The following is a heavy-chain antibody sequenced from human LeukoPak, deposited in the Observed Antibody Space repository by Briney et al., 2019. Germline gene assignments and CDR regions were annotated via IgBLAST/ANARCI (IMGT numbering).Heavy chain of an antibody. Sequence: ASVKVSCKASGYSFSSHDINWVRQATGQGLEWMGWMNPKSGNTDHAQKFQGRVTMSRNTSISVAYLELSSLRSEDTAVYFYVRASLLRRLVCYYFDSWGQGTPVTVFS. J-gene: IGHJ4*02. D-gene: IGHD1-14*01. V-gene: IGHV1-8*01. CDR1: GYSFSSHD. CDR3: VRASLLRRLVCYYFDS. CDR2: MNPKSGNT.